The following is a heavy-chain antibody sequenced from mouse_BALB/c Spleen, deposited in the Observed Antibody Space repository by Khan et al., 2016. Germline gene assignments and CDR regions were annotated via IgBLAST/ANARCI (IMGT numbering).Heavy chain of an antibody. J-gene: IGHJ2*01. CDR2: ISNGGGST. Sequence: EVELVESGGGLVQPGGSLKLSCATSGCTFSDYYMYWVRQTPEKRLEWVAYISNGGGSTYYPDTVKGRFTISRDNAKNTLYLQMRHLKSADTAMYSRARHEGYLDYWGQGTTLTVSS. CDR3: ARHEGYLDY. V-gene: IGHV5-12*02. CDR1: GCTFSDYY.